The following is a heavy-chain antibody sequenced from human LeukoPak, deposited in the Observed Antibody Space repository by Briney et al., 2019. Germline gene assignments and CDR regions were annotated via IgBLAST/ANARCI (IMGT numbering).Heavy chain of an antibody. D-gene: IGHD2-2*01. V-gene: IGHV1-2*02. J-gene: IGHJ4*02. CDR1: GYTFTGYY. CDR2: INPNSGGT. Sequence: ASVKVSCKASGYTFTGYYMHWVRQAPGQGLEWMGWINPNSGGTNYAQKFQGRVTMTRDTSISTAYMELSRLRSDDTAVYYCAAKEKYCSSTSCYSPFDYWGQGTLVTVSS. CDR3: AAKEKYCSSTSCYSPFDY.